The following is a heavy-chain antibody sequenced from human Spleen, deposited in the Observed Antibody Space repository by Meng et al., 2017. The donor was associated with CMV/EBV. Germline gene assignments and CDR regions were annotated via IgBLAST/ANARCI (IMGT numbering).Heavy chain of an antibody. J-gene: IGHJ4*02. V-gene: IGHV3-11*01. Sequence: GESLKISCAASGFTFSDYYMSWIRQAPGKGLEWVSYISSTGSTIYYADSVKGRFTISRDNAKNSLYLQMNSLRAEDTAVYYCAREWLSKSYFDYWGQGTLVTVSS. CDR3: AREWLSKSYFDY. CDR2: ISSTGSTI. CDR1: GFTFSDYY. D-gene: IGHD3-22*01.